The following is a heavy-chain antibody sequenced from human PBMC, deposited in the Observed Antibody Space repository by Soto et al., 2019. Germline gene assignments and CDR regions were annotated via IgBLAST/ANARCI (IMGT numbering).Heavy chain of an antibody. J-gene: IGHJ5*02. CDR1: GITVGSFI. Sequence: QARLVLSGAVLKKPGSSVVVSCKASGITVGSFIISWVRQAPGQGLEWMGKTAPMFKQTFYARRFEGRVTITADTSANTVYMELTDLPFEDTAVYYCTTLGPWGQGTQVTVS. CDR2: TAPMFKQT. V-gene: IGHV1-69*02. CDR3: TTLGP. D-gene: IGHD3-3*01.